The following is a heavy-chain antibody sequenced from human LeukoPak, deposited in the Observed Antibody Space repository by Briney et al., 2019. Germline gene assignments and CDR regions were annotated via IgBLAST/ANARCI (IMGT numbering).Heavy chain of an antibody. V-gene: IGHV4-38-2*01. D-gene: IGHD6-13*01. CDR3: ARMAISSWFGGGSENWFDP. Sequence: SETLSLTCAVSGYSISSGYYWGWIRQSPGKGLEWIGSIHHSGSTYYNPSLKSRVAISLDTSNNQFSLKLRSVTAADTAVYYCARMAISSWFGGGSENWFDPWGQGTLVTVST. CDR1: GYSISSGYY. J-gene: IGHJ5*02. CDR2: IHHSGST.